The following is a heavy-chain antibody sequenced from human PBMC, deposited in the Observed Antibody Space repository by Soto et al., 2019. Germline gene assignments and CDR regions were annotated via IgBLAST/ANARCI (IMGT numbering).Heavy chain of an antibody. Sequence: SETPSISCTVSGDSISSYYWNWIRQPPGKGLEWIGYIYNSGNTNYNPSLRSRVTISVDTSKNQFSLKLTSVTAADTAVYYCAAPPRYWGQGTLVTVSS. CDR3: AAPPRY. J-gene: IGHJ4*02. CDR2: IYNSGNT. D-gene: IGHD6-6*01. V-gene: IGHV4-59*01. CDR1: GDSISSYY.